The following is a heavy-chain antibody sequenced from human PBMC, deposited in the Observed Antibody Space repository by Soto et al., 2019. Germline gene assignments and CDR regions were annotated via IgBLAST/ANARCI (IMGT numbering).Heavy chain of an antibody. D-gene: IGHD2-21*01. J-gene: IGHJ5*02. Sequence: SETLSLTCTVSVVSINNYYWTCFRHPPGKTLEWIGYIYGSGSTNYNPSLKSRVTMSVDTSKNQFSLKLTSVTAADTAVYYCERRNDNKNLLQPRGQGAMVTVSS. CDR3: ERRNDNKNLLQP. V-gene: IGHV4-59*01. CDR1: VVSINNYY. CDR2: IYGSGST.